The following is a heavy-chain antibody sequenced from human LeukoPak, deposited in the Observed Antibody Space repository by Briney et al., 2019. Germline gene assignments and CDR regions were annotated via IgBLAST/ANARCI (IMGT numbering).Heavy chain of an antibody. Sequence: GGSLRLSCAASGFTFSSYSMNWVRQAPGKGLEWVSYISSSSSTIYYADSVKGRFTISRDNAKNSLYLQMNSLRAEDTAVYYCARDPGYCSSPSCSQTPDYWGQGTLVTVSS. J-gene: IGHJ4*02. CDR2: ISSSSSTI. CDR3: ARDPGYCSSPSCSQTPDY. CDR1: GFTFSSYS. D-gene: IGHD2-2*01. V-gene: IGHV3-48*04.